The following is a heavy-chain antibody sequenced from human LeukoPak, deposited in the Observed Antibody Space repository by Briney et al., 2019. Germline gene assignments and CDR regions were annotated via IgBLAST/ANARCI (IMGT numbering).Heavy chain of an antibody. Sequence: ASVTVSCKVSGYTLTELSMHWVRQAPGKGLEWMGGFDPEDGETIYAQKFQGRVTMTEDTSRDTAYMELSSLRSEDTAVYYCATCSGGSCYRTNFDYWGQGTLVTVSS. CDR2: FDPEDGET. CDR1: GYTLTELS. D-gene: IGHD2-15*01. J-gene: IGHJ4*02. V-gene: IGHV1-24*01. CDR3: ATCSGGSCYRTNFDY.